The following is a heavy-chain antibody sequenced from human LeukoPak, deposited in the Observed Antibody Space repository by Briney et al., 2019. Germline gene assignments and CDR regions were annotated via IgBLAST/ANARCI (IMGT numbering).Heavy chain of an antibody. Sequence: SETLSLTCTVSGGSFSGYYWSWIRQPPGKGLEWIGEINHSGSTNYNPSLKSRVTISVDTSKNQFSLKLSSVTAADTAVYYCARGGISKGWSGYWYYFDYWGQGTLVTVSS. D-gene: IGHD3-3*01. CDR2: INHSGST. J-gene: IGHJ4*02. V-gene: IGHV4-34*01. CDR3: ARGGISKGWSGYWYYFDY. CDR1: GGSFSGYY.